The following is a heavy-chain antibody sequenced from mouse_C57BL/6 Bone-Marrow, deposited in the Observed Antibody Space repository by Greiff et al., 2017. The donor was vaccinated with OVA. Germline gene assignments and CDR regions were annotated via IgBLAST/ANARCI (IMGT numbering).Heavy chain of an antibody. D-gene: IGHD6-1*01. Sequence: QVQLQQPGAELVRPGTSVKLSCKASGYTFTSYWMHWVKQRPGQGLEWIGVIDPSDSYTNYNQKFKGKATLTVDTSSSTAYMQLSSLTSEDSAVYSCAIQAVAWFAYWGQGTLVTVSA. CDR2: IDPSDSYT. CDR1: GYTFTSYW. V-gene: IGHV1-59*01. J-gene: IGHJ3*01. CDR3: AIQAVAWFAY.